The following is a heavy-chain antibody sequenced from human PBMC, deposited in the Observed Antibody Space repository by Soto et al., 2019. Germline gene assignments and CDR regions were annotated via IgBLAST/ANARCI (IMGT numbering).Heavy chain of an antibody. CDR1: VWSFSGYY. D-gene: IGHD3-16*02. CDR2: INHSGST. J-gene: IGHJ4*02. CDR3: ARGLSDYVWGSYRPRLYYFDS. Sequence: SETLSLTCAVYVWSFSGYYWSWIRQPPGKGLEWIGEINHSGSTNYNPSLKSRVTISVDTSKNQFSLKLSSVTAADTAVYYCARGLSDYVWGSYRPRLYYFDSWGQGT. V-gene: IGHV4-34*01.